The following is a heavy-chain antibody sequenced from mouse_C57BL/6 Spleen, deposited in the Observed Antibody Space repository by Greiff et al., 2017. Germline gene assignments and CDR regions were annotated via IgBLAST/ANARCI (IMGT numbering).Heavy chain of an antibody. CDR3: ARPAYSNYGPWFAY. J-gene: IGHJ3*01. V-gene: IGHV14-2*01. Sequence: EVQLQQSGAELVKPGASVKLSCTASGFNIKDYYMHWVKQRTEQGLEWIGRIDPEDGETKYAPKFPGKATITADTSSNTAYLQLSSLTSEDTAVYYCARPAYSNYGPWFAYWGQGTLVTVSA. CDR2: IDPEDGET. D-gene: IGHD2-5*01. CDR1: GFNIKDYY.